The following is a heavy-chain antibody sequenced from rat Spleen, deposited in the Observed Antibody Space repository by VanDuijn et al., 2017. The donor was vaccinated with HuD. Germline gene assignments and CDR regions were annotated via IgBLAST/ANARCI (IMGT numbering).Heavy chain of an antibody. CDR2: INKDSSII. V-gene: IGHV4-2*01. CDR3: ARETAGVEH. J-gene: IGHJ2*01. CDR1: GFTFSDYY. Sequence: EVQLVESDGGLVQPGRSLKLSCAASGFTFSDYYMAWVRQAPGKGLEWIGEINKDSSIIKYSPSLKDKFTISRDNAQNTLYLQMSKLGSEDTAIYYCARETAGVEHWGQGVMVTVSS. D-gene: IGHD4-4*01.